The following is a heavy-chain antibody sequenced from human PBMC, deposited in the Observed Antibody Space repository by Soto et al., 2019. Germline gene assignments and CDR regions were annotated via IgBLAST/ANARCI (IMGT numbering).Heavy chain of an antibody. CDR3: AHRMAYYYDSSGALFDY. CDR2: IYWDDDK. J-gene: IGHJ4*02. V-gene: IGHV2-5*02. Sequence: QITLKESGPTLVKPTQTLTLTCTFSGFSLSTSGVGVGWIRQPPGKALEWLALIYWDDDKRYSPSLKSRLTITKDTSKNPVVLTMTNMDPVDTATYYCAHRMAYYYDSSGALFDYWGQGTLVTVSS. CDR1: GFSLSTSGVG. D-gene: IGHD3-22*01.